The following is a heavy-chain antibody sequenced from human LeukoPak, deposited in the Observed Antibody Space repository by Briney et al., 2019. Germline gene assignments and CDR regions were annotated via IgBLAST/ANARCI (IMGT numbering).Heavy chain of an antibody. J-gene: IGHJ3*02. CDR3: ARDRIVGALDAFDI. Sequence: ASVKVSCTASVYTFTIFGISWVRQAPGQGGEWMEWIRTYNGKTNYQQEIQGRVTMTQDTSTSTAYMELRSLRSDDTAVYYCARDRIVGALDAFDIWGQGTMVTVSS. CDR1: VYTFTIFG. V-gene: IGHV1-18*01. D-gene: IGHD1-26*01. CDR2: IRTYNGKT.